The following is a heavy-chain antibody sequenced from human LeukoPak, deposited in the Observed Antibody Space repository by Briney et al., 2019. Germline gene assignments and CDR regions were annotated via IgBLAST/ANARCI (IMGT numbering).Heavy chain of an antibody. V-gene: IGHV3-9*01. CDR1: GFTFDDYA. J-gene: IGHJ6*02. CDR3: AKEDYYYYGMDV. CDR2: ISWNSGSI. Sequence: GGSLRLSCAASGFTFDDYAMHWVRQAPGKGLEWVSGISWNSGSIGYADSVKGRFTISRDNAKNSLHLQMNSLRAEDTALYYCAKEDYYYYGMDVWGQGTTVTVSS.